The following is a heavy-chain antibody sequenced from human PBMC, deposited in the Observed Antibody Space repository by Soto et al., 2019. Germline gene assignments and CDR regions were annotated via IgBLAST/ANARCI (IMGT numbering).Heavy chain of an antibody. CDR3: TRGIWFGELLPRRYFAH. Sequence: PGGSLILSCVASGLRFSDTDMHWVRQAPGKGLEWVSGIGFAGDTYYPDSVKGRFTISRENDKNSLSLQMNSLRDEDTAVYYCTRGIWFGELLPRRYFAHWGQGIVVTVSS. CDR1: GLRFSDTD. CDR2: IGFAGDT. V-gene: IGHV3-13*01. D-gene: IGHD3-10*01. J-gene: IGHJ4*02.